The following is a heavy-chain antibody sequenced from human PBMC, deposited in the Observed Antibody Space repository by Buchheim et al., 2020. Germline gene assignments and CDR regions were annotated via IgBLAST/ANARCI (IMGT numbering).Heavy chain of an antibody. CDR3: ARDGKGIAAAHDY. CDR1: GFTFSSYW. Sequence: EVQLVESGGGLVQPGGSLRLSCAASGFTFSSYWMNWVRQAPGKGLVWVSRINPDGSSTTYTDSVKGRFTVSRDNAKNTLYLQMTSLRAEDTAVYYCARDGKGIAAAHDYWGQGTL. V-gene: IGHV3-74*01. D-gene: IGHD6-13*01. J-gene: IGHJ4*02. CDR2: INPDGSST.